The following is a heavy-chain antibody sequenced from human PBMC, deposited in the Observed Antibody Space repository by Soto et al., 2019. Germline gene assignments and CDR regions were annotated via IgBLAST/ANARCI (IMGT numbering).Heavy chain of an antibody. V-gene: IGHV3-48*03. Sequence: EVQLVQSGGGLVQPGGSLRLSCAASGLSFSNYEMNWVRQAPGKGLEWISYISGGGDLIYYAESVNGRFTVSRDNAKNSLYLQMNRLRAEDTALYYCAGDDYGWDSWGQGTLVTVSS. CDR1: GLSFSNYE. CDR3: AGDDYGWDS. D-gene: IGHD6-19*01. J-gene: IGHJ4*02. CDR2: ISGGGDLI.